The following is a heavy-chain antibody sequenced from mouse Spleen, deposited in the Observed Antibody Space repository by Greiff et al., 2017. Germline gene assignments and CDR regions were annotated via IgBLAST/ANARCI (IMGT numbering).Heavy chain of an antibody. CDR2: ISSGGGNT. CDR3: ARRTGTGWYFDV. D-gene: IGHD4-1*01. Sequence: EVQLQESGGGLVKLGGSLKLSCAASGFTFSSYAMSWVRQTPEKRLEWVATISSGGGNTYYPDSVKGRFTISRDNAKNTLYLQMSSLKSEDTAMYYCARRTGTGWYFDVWGAGTTVTVSS. V-gene: IGHV5-9-3*01. J-gene: IGHJ1*01. CDR1: GFTFSSYA.